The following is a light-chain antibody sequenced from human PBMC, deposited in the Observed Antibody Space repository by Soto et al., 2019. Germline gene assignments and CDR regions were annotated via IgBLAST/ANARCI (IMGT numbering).Light chain of an antibody. CDR3: QVRDVWPP. V-gene: IGKV3-11*01. Sequence: IVLTQSPVTLALSPGERAVLSCRASQSVSTSLAWYQHKPGQAPRLFIYDASKRAPGVPARFSGSGSGTDFTLTISSLEPEDLAVYYCQVRDVWPPFGQGTKV. CDR1: QSVSTS. J-gene: IGKJ1*01. CDR2: DAS.